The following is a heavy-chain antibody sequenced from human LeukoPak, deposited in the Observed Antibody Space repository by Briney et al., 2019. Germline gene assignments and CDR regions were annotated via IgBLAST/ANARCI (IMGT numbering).Heavy chain of an antibody. CDR1: GFTFSRHW. D-gene: IGHD6-19*01. CDR3: AKDARRTFGLSSGLYRGSYYFDY. Sequence: PGGSLRLSCVTSGFTFSRHWMHWVRQDSGKGLVWVSRISSDESTTNYADSVKGRFATSRDNAKNTLYLQMNSLRAEDTAVYYCAKDARRTFGLSSGLYRGSYYFDYWGQGTLVTVSS. CDR2: ISSDESTT. J-gene: IGHJ4*02. V-gene: IGHV3-74*01.